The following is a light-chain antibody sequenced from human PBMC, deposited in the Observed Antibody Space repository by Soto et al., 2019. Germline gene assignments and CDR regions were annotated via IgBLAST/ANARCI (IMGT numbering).Light chain of an antibody. V-gene: IGKV1-39*01. CDR2: AAS. CDR1: QSISSY. J-gene: IGKJ1*01. Sequence: DIQMTQSPSSLSASVGARVTITCRASQSISSYLKWYQQKPGKASKLLIYAASSLQSRVPSRFNGRGSGTDFTLTIRSLQPEDFATYYWQQSYSTPRTFGQGTKVEIK. CDR3: QQSYSTPRT.